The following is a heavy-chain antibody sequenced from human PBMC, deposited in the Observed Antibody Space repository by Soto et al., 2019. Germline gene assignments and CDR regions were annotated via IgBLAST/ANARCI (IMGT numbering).Heavy chain of an antibody. CDR3: ARARVITIVGVAIHMLNWFDP. V-gene: IGHV4-59*11. CDR1: VGPISSHY. J-gene: IGHJ5*02. CDR2: IYYSGST. Sequence: PPETLSPTCTVSVGPISSHYWSWIRQPPGKGLEWFGNIYYSGSTTSNPSLKRPVTISVDTSKVQFPLKLCSVTAADTAGYYCARARVITIVGVAIHMLNWFDPWGQGTLVTVSS. D-gene: IGHD3-3*01.